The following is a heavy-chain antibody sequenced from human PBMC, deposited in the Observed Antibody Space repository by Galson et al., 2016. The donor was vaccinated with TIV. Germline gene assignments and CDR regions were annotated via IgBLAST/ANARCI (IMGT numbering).Heavy chain of an antibody. CDR3: ARLGQFDY. Sequence: SLRLSCAASGFTFSDYHMTWTRQAPEKGLEWISYISPSGNTIYYADSMKGRFTISRDNAKNSLSLQMNSLRADDTAVYYCARLGQFDYWGQGTLVTVSS. J-gene: IGHJ4*02. CDR2: ISPSGNTI. V-gene: IGHV3-11*01. CDR1: GFTFSDYH.